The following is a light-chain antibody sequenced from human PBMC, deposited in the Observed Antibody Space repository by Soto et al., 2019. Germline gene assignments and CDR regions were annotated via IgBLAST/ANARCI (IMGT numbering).Light chain of an antibody. CDR2: GAS. J-gene: IGKJ3*01. CDR3: HQYGSLPLT. CDR1: QSVSSTY. Sequence: EIVLTQSPGTLSLSPGERATLSCRATQSVSSTYLAWFQQKPGQAPRLLIYGASIRATGIPDRFSGSGSGPAFTLTISRLEPEDFAVYYCHQYGSLPLTFGPGTKVDIK. V-gene: IGKV3-20*01.